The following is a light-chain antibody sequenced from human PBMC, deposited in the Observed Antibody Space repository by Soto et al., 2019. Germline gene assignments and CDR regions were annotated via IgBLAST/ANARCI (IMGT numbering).Light chain of an antibody. Sequence: QPVLTQPPSVSGAPGQRVTISCTGSSSNIGAGYDVHWYQQLPGTAPKLLIYGNSNRPSGVPDRFSGSKSGTSASLAMTGLQAEDEADYYCQSYDSSLSGYVVFGGGTKLTVL. J-gene: IGLJ2*01. V-gene: IGLV1-40*01. CDR1: SSNIGAGYD. CDR2: GNS. CDR3: QSYDSSLSGYVV.